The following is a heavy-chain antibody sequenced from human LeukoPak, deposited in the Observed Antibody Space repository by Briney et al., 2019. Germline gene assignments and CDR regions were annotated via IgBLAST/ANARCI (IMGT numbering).Heavy chain of an antibody. V-gene: IGHV1-18*01. CDR1: GGTFSSYA. J-gene: IGHJ6*02. CDR3: ARDVAVAGTDYYGMDV. CDR2: ISAYNGNT. D-gene: IGHD6-19*01. Sequence: GASVKVSCKASGGTFSSYAISWVRQAPGQGLEWMGWISAYNGNTNYAQKLQGRVTMTTDTSTSTAYMELRSLRSDDTAVYYCARDVAVAGTDYYGMDVWGQGTTVTVSS.